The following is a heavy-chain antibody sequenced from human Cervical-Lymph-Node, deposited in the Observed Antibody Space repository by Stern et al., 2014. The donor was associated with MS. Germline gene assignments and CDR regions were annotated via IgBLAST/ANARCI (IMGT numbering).Heavy chain of an antibody. D-gene: IGHD4-17*01. CDR1: GFSLTTDGVG. V-gene: IGHV2-5*02. Sequence: EESGPTLVKPTQTLTLTCTFSGFSLTTDGVGVHWIRQPPGKALEWLAVIYWDADKRYSPSLKCRVTITKANSKNQEVLKMTVMDPVDTATYYCAHSTVTFDEAYGLDVWGQGTTVTVSS. CDR2: IYWDADK. CDR3: AHSTVTFDEAYGLDV. J-gene: IGHJ6*02.